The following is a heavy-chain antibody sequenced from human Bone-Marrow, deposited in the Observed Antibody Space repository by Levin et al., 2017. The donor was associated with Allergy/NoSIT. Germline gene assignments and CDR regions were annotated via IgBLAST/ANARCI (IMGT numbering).Heavy chain of an antibody. D-gene: IGHD1-14*01. CDR1: GFTFSSYA. CDR3: ARYGITGVY. CDR2: ISYDGSNK. J-gene: IGHJ4*02. V-gene: IGHV3-30*04. Sequence: PGGSLRLSCAASGFTFSSYAMHWVRQAPGKGLEWVAVISYDGSNKYYADSVKGRFTISRDNSKNTLYLQMNSLRAEDTAVYYCARYGITGVYWGQGTLVTVSS.